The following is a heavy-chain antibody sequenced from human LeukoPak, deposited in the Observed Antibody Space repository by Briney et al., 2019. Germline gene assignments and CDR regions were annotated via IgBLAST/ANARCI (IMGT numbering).Heavy chain of an antibody. V-gene: IGHV4-59*01. J-gene: IGHJ5*02. CDR1: GGSISGYY. CDR3: ARGRTTMITTSGFDP. CDR2: IYYSGST. D-gene: IGHD3-22*01. Sequence: PSETLSLTWTVSGGSISGYYWSWIRQPPGKGLEWIGYIYYSGSTNYNPSLKSRVTISVDTSKNQFSLKLSSVTAADTAVYYCARGRTTMITTSGFDPWGQGTLVTVSS.